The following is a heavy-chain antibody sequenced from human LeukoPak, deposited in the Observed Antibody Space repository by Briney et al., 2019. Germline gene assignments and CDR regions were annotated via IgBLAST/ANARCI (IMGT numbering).Heavy chain of an antibody. CDR2: IIPIFGTA. CDR3: LSEVGGGT. J-gene: IGHJ5*02. D-gene: IGHD3-16*01. Sequence: ASVKVSCXASGGTFSSYAISWVRQAPGQGLEWMGGIIPIFGTANYAQKFQGRVTITTDESTSTAYMELSSLRSEDTAVYYCLSEVGGGTWGQGTLVTVSS. V-gene: IGHV1-69*05. CDR1: GGTFSSYA.